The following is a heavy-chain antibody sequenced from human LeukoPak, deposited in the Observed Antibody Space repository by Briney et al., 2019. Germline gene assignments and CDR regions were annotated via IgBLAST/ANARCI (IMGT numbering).Heavy chain of an antibody. D-gene: IGHD2/OR15-2a*01. CDR3: ARDYFRKGNSFDI. V-gene: IGHV4-4*07. CDR1: GGSISGYY. Sequence: SETLSLTCTVSGGSISGYYWAWIRQPAGKGLEWIGRIYPSGSTNYNPSLKSRVSMSIDTSKNQFSLNLSSVTAADTAVYYCARDYFRKGNSFDIGGQGTVVTVSS. J-gene: IGHJ3*02. CDR2: IYPSGST.